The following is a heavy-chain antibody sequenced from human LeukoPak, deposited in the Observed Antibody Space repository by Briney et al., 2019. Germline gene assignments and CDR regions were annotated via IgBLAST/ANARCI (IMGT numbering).Heavy chain of an antibody. CDR1: GYSFTAYW. CDR2: MNPNSGVT. CDR3: ARDPGYLQSDY. Sequence: ASVKVSCKASGYSFTAYWIHWVRQAPGQGFEWMGCMNPNSGVTGYAQSFQGRVTMTRDTSISTAYMELNSLSSDDSAVYYCARDPGYLQSDYWGQGTLVSVPS. D-gene: IGHD5-24*01. J-gene: IGHJ4*01. V-gene: IGHV1-2*02.